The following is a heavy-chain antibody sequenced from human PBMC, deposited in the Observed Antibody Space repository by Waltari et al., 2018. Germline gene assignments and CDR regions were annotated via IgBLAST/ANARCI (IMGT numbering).Heavy chain of an antibody. CDR1: GGSISRYY. J-gene: IGHJ3*02. V-gene: IGHV4-59*01. CDR2: IYYSGST. Sequence: QVQLQESGPGLVKPSETLSLTCAVPGGSISRYYGSWIRQRPGKGLEGIGNIYYSGSTNYNPALKSRVTISVDTSKNQFSLKLNSVTAADTAVYYCARSSGAYAFDIWGQGTMVSVSS. D-gene: IGHD3-22*01. CDR3: ARSSGAYAFDI.